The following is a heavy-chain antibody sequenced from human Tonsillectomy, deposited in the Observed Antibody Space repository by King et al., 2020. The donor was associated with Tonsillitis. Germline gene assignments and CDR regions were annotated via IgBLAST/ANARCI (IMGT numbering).Heavy chain of an antibody. CDR3: VVFRGVIPTTFDS. J-gene: IGHJ4*02. CDR1: GFTFSDQY. Sequence: VQLVESGGDLVKPGGSLRLSCAASGFTFSDQYMSWIRQAPGKGLEWVSSISPSSSYLYYADSLKGRFTISRDNAKNSLYLQLNSLRAEDTAMYYCVVFRGVIPTTFDSWGPGTLVTVSS. V-gene: IGHV3-11*06. CDR2: ISPSSSYL. D-gene: IGHD3-10*01.